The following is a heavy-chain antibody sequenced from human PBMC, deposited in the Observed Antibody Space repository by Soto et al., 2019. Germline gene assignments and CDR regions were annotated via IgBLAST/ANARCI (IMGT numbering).Heavy chain of an antibody. CDR3: ARGLYSSSSSAYYYYGMDV. Sequence: ASVKVSCKASGYTFTGYYMHWVRQAPGQGLEWMGWINPNSGGTNYAQKFQGWVTMTRDTSISTAYMELSRLRSDDTAVYYCARGLYSSSSSAYYYYGMDVWGQGTTVTVSS. CDR2: INPNSGGT. J-gene: IGHJ6*02. CDR1: GYTFTGYY. D-gene: IGHD6-6*01. V-gene: IGHV1-2*04.